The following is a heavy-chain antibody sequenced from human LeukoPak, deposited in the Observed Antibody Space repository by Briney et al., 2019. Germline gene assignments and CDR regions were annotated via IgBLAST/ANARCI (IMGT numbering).Heavy chain of an antibody. Sequence: SETLSLTCTVSGGSISSGDYSWSWIRQPPGKGLEWIGYIYYSGSTYYNPSLKSRVTISVDTSKNQFSLKLSSVTAADTAVYYCARKGLISSGYYDAFDIWGQGTMVTVSS. V-gene: IGHV4-30-4*08. CDR2: IYYSGST. J-gene: IGHJ3*02. CDR1: GGSISSGDYS. CDR3: ARKGLISSGYYDAFDI. D-gene: IGHD3-22*01.